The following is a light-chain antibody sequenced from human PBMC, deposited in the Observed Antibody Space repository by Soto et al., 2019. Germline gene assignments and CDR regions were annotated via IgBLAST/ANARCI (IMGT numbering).Light chain of an antibody. CDR2: AAS. V-gene: IGKV1-9*01. J-gene: IGKJ5*01. Sequence: DIQLTQSPSFLSASVGDIVTITFRASQGISSYLAWYQQKPGKAPKLLIYAASTLQSGVPSRFSGSGSGTEFTLTISSLQPEDFATYYCQQLNSYSITFGHGTRLEIK. CDR1: QGISSY. CDR3: QQLNSYSIT.